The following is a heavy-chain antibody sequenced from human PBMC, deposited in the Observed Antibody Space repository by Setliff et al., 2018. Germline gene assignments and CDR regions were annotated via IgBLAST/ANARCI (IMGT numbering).Heavy chain of an antibody. D-gene: IGHD6-19*01. CDR2: VCCGGNT. V-gene: IGHV4-39*01. CDR1: GGSISSSNYY. Sequence: SETLSLTCTVSGGSISSSNYYWGWIRQPPGKGLEWIGSVCCGGNTYYNASLKGRVTISGDTSKNQFSLKLTAVTAADTAIYYCARHRAVAGAYYFDFWGQGTLVTVSS. J-gene: IGHJ4*02. CDR3: ARHRAVAGAYYFDF.